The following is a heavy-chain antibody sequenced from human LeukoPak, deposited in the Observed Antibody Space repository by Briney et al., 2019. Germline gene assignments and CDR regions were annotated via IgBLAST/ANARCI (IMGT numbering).Heavy chain of an antibody. Sequence: SQTLSLTCTVSGASVTNYYWSWIRQPPGKGLEWIGYIYLSGSANYNPSLKSRVIISVDTSKNQVSLKVASVTAADTAVYYCARLWGTGRIKDVWGQGTTVIVSS. V-gene: IGHV4-59*08. CDR1: GASVTNYY. CDR2: IYLSGSA. CDR3: ARLWGTGRIKDV. D-gene: IGHD1-26*01. J-gene: IGHJ6*02.